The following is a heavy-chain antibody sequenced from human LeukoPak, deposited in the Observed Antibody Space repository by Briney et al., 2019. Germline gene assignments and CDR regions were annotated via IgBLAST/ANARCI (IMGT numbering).Heavy chain of an antibody. CDR3: AKVAGEQWLVIERHLNWFDP. CDR1: GFTFSSYA. D-gene: IGHD6-19*01. V-gene: IGHV3-23*01. CDR2: ISGSCGST. Sequence: GGSLRLSCAGSGFTFSSYARSWVGQAGGKGLEGVAPISGSCGSTYYADSVKGRLTISRDNSKNTLYLHMNSLRAEDTAVYYCAKVAGEQWLVIERHLNWFDPWGQGTLVTVSS. J-gene: IGHJ5*02.